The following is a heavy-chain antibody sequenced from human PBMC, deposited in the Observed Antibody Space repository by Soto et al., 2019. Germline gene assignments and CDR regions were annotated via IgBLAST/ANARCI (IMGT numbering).Heavy chain of an antibody. D-gene: IGHD6-25*01. CDR2: ISAYNGNT. J-gene: IGHJ3*02. Sequence: QVQLVQSGAEVKKPGASVKVSCKASGYTFTSYGISWVRQAPGQGLEWMGWISAYNGNTNYAQKLQGRVTMTTDTXTXXAYMELRSLRSDDTAVYYCARVRIAAKEELVAFDIWGQGTMVTVSS. CDR3: ARVRIAAKEELVAFDI. V-gene: IGHV1-18*01. CDR1: GYTFTSYG.